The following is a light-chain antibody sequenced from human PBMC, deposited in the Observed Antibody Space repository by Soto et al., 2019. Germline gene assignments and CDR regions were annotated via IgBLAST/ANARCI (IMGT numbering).Light chain of an antibody. V-gene: IGKV1-33*01. CDR2: DAS. CDR1: QDISNY. J-gene: IGKJ4*01. Sequence: DIQMTQSPSSLSASVGDRVTIACQASQDISNYLNWYQQKPGKAPKLLIFDASNLEIGVPSRFSGSGSGTDFTFTISSLQPEDIATYYCQQYDNSPLTFGGGTKVDIK. CDR3: QQYDNSPLT.